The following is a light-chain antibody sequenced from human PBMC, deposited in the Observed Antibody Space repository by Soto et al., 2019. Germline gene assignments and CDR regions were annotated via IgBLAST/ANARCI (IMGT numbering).Light chain of an antibody. CDR3: CSYTSSSTPWV. J-gene: IGLJ1*01. CDR2: DVS. Sequence: SVLTQPASVSGSPGQSITISCTGTSSDVGGYNYVSWYQQHPGKAPKLMIYDVSDRPSGISNSFSASKSGNTASLTISGLQAEDEADYYCCSYTSSSTPWVFGTGTKVTVL. V-gene: IGLV2-14*03. CDR1: SSDVGGYNY.